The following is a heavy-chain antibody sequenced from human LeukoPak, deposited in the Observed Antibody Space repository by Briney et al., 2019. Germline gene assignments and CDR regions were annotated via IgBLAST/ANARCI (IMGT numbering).Heavy chain of an antibody. Sequence: PSETLSLTCVVSGASVSSSHWNWIRQLPGKGLEWIGCLSYTGKTDYNPSLTSRVTISLDTSKSQVSLKLRSVTAADTAVYCSESYFEPFDHWGQGTLVTVSS. CDR1: GASVSSSH. D-gene: IGHD1-26*01. CDR2: LSYTGKT. CDR3: ESYFEPFDH. J-gene: IGHJ4*02. V-gene: IGHV4-59*02.